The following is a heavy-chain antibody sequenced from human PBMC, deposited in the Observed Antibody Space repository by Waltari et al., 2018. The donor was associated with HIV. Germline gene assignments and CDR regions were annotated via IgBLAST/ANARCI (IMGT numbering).Heavy chain of an antibody. D-gene: IGHD3-10*01. Sequence: EVQVVESGGGLIQPGGSLRLSCAVSGFTVNRKYMSWVRQATGKGLEWVSVIISGSTKYYADSVKGRFIISTDSSKNTLYLQMNSLRVEDTAVYYCVRGGGDPAVRRTAGYQYYGMDVWGQGTTVTVSS. V-gene: IGHV3-53*01. CDR3: VRGGGDPAVRRTAGYQYYGMDV. J-gene: IGHJ6*02. CDR1: GFTVNRKY. CDR2: IISGSTK.